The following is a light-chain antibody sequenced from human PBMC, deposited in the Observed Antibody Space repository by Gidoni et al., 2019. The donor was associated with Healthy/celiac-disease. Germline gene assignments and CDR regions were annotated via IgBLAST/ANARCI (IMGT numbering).Light chain of an antibody. CDR3: QSYDSSLSGFYVV. J-gene: IGLJ2*01. CDR2: GNS. Sequence: QSVLTQPPSVSGAPGQRVTISCTGSSSNIGAGYDVHSYQQLPGTAPKLLIYGNSNRPSGVPDRFSGSKSGTSASLAIAGLQAEDEADYYCQSYDSSLSGFYVVFGGGTKLTVL. CDR1: SSNIGAGYD. V-gene: IGLV1-40*01.